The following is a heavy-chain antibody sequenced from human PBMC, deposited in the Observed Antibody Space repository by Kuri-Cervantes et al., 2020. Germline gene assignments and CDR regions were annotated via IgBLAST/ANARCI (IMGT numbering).Heavy chain of an antibody. D-gene: IGHD4-17*01. Sequence: ASVKVSCKASGYTFTSYGISWVRQAPGQGLEWMGWISAYNGNTNYAQKLQGRVTMTTDTSTSTAYMELRSLRSDDTAVYYCARGDYGDYRRPYYFDYWGQGALVTVSS. V-gene: IGHV1-18*01. CDR1: GYTFTSYG. CDR2: ISAYNGNT. J-gene: IGHJ4*02. CDR3: ARGDYGDYRRPYYFDY.